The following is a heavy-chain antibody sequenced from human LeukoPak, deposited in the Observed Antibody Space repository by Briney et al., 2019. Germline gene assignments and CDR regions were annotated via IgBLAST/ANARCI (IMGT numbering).Heavy chain of an antibody. D-gene: IGHD2-15*01. Sequence: PGGSLRLSCAASGFTFSDHYMSWIRQAPGKGLEWVGRTRNKANSYTTEYAASVKGRFTISRDDSKTSLYLQMNSLKTEDTAVYYCTRTEYCSAGRCYSDYFDSWGQGTLVTVSS. CDR1: GFTFSDHY. J-gene: IGHJ4*02. CDR2: TRNKANSYTT. V-gene: IGHV3-72*01. CDR3: TRTEYCSAGRCYSDYFDS.